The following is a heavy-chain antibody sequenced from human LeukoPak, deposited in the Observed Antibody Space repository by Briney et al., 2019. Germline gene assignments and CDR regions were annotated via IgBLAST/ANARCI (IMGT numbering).Heavy chain of an antibody. CDR1: GSSISSSSYY. CDR3: ARPEGGNWFDP. D-gene: IGHD3-16*01. J-gene: IGHJ5*02. CDR2: IYYSGST. V-gene: IGHV4-39*07. Sequence: SETLSLTCTVSGSSISSSSYYWGWIRQPPGKGLEWIGNIYYSGSTYYNPSLKSRVTISIDTSKNQFSLKLSSVTAADTALYYCARPEGGNWFDPWGQGTLVTVSS.